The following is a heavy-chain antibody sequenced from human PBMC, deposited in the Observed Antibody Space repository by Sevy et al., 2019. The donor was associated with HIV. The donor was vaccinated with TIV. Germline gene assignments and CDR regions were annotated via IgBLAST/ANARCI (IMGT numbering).Heavy chain of an antibody. J-gene: IGHJ5*02. CDR1: GGSISSYY. D-gene: IGHD3-10*01. CDR3: ARPIMVRGVISSWFDP. Sequence: SETLSLTCTVSGGSISSYYWSWIRQPPGKGLEWIGYIYYSGSTNYNPSLKSRVTISVDTSKNQFSLKLSSVTAADTAVYYCARPIMVRGVISSWFDPWGQGTLVTVSS. V-gene: IGHV4-59*01. CDR2: IYYSGST.